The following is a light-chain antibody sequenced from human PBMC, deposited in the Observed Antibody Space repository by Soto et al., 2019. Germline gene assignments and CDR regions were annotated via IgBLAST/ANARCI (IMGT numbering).Light chain of an antibody. J-gene: IGLJ1*01. CDR2: GNN. V-gene: IGLV1-40*01. CDR3: QSYDSSLSGFV. Sequence: QLVLTQPPSVSGALGQRVTISCTGSSSNIGARYDVHWYQQLPGTAPKLLIYGNNNRPSGVPDRFSGSKSGTSASLAITGLQAEDEADYYCQSYDSSLSGFVFGSGTKLTVL. CDR1: SSNIGARYD.